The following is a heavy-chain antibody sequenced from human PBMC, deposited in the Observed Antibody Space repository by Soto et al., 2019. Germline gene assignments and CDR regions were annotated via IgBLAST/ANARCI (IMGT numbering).Heavy chain of an antibody. V-gene: IGHV3-33*01. CDR2: IWYDGSNK. CDR3: ARDQDVVVPAAITGLDY. D-gene: IGHD2-2*02. J-gene: IGHJ4*02. CDR1: GFTFSSYG. Sequence: VQLVESGGGVVQPGRSLRLSCAASGFTFSSYGMHWVRQAPGKGLEWVAVIWYDGSNKYYADSVKGRFTISRDNSKNTLYLQMNSLRAEDTAVYYCARDQDVVVPAAITGLDYWGQGTLVTVSS.